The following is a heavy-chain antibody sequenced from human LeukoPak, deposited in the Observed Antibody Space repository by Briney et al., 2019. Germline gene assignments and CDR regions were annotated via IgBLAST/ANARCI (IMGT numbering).Heavy chain of an antibody. J-gene: IGHJ5*02. CDR3: ARDWGLVRGVPPGWFDP. Sequence: ASVKVSCKASGYTFTSYGISWVRQAPGQGLEWMGWINTNTGNPTYAQGFTGRFVFSLDTSVSTAYLQISSLKAEDTAVYYCARDWGLVRGVPPGWFDPWGQGTLVTVSS. D-gene: IGHD3-10*01. CDR1: GYTFTSYG. V-gene: IGHV7-4-1*02. CDR2: INTNTGNP.